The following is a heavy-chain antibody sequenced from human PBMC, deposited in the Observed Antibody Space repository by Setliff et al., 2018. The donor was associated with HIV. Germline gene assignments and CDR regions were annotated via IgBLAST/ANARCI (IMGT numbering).Heavy chain of an antibody. V-gene: IGHV4-39*01. CDR2: IYYSGST. Sequence: SETLSLTCTVSGGSISSSSYYWGWIRQPPGKGLEWIGSIYYSGSTYYNPSLKSRVTISVDTSKNQFSLKLSSVTAADTAVYYCARGGAFCGRDSCYYLDYWGQGNPVTVSS. D-gene: IGHD2-21*02. CDR3: ARGGAFCGRDSCYYLDY. CDR1: GGSISSSSYY. J-gene: IGHJ4*02.